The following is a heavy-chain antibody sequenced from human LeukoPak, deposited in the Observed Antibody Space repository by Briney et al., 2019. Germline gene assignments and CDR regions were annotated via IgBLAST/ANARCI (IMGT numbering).Heavy chain of an antibody. CDR3: ARDPGGPI. Sequence: PPQTLSLTCTVSGGSISSGSYYWSWIRQPAGKGLEWIGRIYTSGSTNYNPSLKSRVTISVDTSKNQFSLKLSSVTAADTAVYHCARDPGGPIWGQGTMVTVSS. V-gene: IGHV4-61*02. CDR2: IYTSGST. D-gene: IGHD1-26*01. CDR1: GGSISSGSYY. J-gene: IGHJ3*02.